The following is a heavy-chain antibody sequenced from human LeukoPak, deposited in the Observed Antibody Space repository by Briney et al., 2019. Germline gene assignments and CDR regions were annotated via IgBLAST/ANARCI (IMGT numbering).Heavy chain of an antibody. CDR3: AREYSSSWYCAFDI. Sequence: GSVKVSCKASGYTFTSYAMHWVRQAPGQRLEWMGWINAGNGNTKYSQKFQGRVTITRDTSASTAYMELSSLRSEDTAVYYCAREYSSSWYCAFDIWGQGTMVTVSS. CDR2: INAGNGNT. CDR1: GYTFTSYA. J-gene: IGHJ3*02. V-gene: IGHV1-3*01. D-gene: IGHD6-13*01.